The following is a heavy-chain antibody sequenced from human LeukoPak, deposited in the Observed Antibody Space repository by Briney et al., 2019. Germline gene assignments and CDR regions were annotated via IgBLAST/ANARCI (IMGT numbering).Heavy chain of an antibody. J-gene: IGHJ4*02. CDR1: GFTVSSNY. Sequence: GGSLRLSCAASGFTVSSNYMSWVRQAPGKGLEWVSVIYSGGSTYYADSVKGRFTISRDNAKNSLYLQMNSLRAEDTAVYYCAREDTAMVSAVDYWGQGTLVTVSS. CDR3: AREDTAMVSAVDY. CDR2: IYSGGST. D-gene: IGHD5-18*01. V-gene: IGHV3-53*01.